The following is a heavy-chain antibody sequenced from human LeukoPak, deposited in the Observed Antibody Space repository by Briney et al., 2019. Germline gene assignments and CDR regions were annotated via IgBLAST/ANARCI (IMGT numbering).Heavy chain of an antibody. V-gene: IGHV4-61*08. Sequence: SETLSLTCTGSGGSVSSADYYWSWFRQPPGKGLECVAYIYYSGSTKYIPSLKSRVTISLDTSKNQFSLRLSSVTAAGTAVYSCGRIYRSAPDYWGQGTLVTVSS. CDR3: GRIYRSAPDY. CDR1: GGSVSSADYY. D-gene: IGHD2-15*01. CDR2: IYYSGST. J-gene: IGHJ4*02.